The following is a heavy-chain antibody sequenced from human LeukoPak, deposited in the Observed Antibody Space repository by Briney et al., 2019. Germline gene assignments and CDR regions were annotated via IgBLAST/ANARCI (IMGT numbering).Heavy chain of an antibody. J-gene: IGHJ6*02. CDR3: AKDLVGGSPGRYHYYGMDV. D-gene: IGHD1-26*01. CDR2: ISYDGSNK. CDR1: GFTFSSYG. V-gene: IGHV3-30*18. Sequence: GGSLRLSCAASGFTFSSYGMHWVRQAPGKGLEWVAVISYDGSNKYYADSVKGRFTISRDNSKNTLYLQMNSLRAEDTAVYYCAKDLVGGSPGRYHYYGMDVWGQGTTVTVSS.